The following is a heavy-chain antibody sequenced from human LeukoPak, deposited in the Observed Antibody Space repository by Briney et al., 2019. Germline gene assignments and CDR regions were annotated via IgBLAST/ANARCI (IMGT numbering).Heavy chain of an antibody. D-gene: IGHD6-13*01. CDR1: GFTFSSYW. CDR2: IKQDGSEK. Sequence: GGSLRLSCAASGFTFSSYWMSWVRQAPGKGLEWVANIKQDGSEKYYVDSVKGRFTISRDNAKNSLYLQMNSLRAEDTAVYYCAREVAAAVYYYYGMDVWGQGTTVTVSS. V-gene: IGHV3-7*01. CDR3: AREVAAAVYYYYGMDV. J-gene: IGHJ6*02.